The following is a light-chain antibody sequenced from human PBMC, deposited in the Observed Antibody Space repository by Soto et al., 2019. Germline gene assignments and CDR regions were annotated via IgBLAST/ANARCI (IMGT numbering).Light chain of an antibody. V-gene: IGKV1-39*01. CDR1: QSISSY. CDR3: QQSYSTPRT. J-gene: IGKJ1*01. CDR2: AAS. Sequence: DIQMTQSPSSLSASVGDRVTITCRASQSISSYLNWYQQKPGKAPKLLIYAASSLQSGVPSRFSGSVSGTDFTLNISSLQPEDFATYYCQQSYSTPRTCGQGTKVEI.